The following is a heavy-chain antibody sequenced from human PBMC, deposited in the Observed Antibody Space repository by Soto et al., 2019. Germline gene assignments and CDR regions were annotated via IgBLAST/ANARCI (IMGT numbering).Heavy chain of an antibody. CDR3: ARGRDGYNLVY. CDR2: FYFGGST. Sequence: SETLSLTCTVSGGSFSSSNDYWVWIRQPPGKGLEWVGSFYFGGSTYYNPSLKSRVTVSVDRSKNQFSLKLSSVTAADTGVYYCARGRDGYNLVYLGQGTLVTVSS. J-gene: IGHJ4*02. D-gene: IGHD5-12*01. V-gene: IGHV4-39*07. CDR1: GGSFSSSNDY.